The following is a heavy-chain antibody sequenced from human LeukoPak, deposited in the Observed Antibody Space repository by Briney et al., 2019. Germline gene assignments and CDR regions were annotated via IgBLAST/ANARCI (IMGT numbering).Heavy chain of an antibody. CDR2: INPNSGGT. D-gene: IGHD3-10*01. Sequence: ASVKVSCKASGYTFTGYYVHWVRQAPGHGLEWMGWINPNSGGTNYAQKFQGRVTMTRDTSISTAYMELSRLRSDDTAVYYCARDGRDQLVWFGELLDYWGQGTLVTVSS. J-gene: IGHJ4*02. V-gene: IGHV1-2*02. CDR3: ARDGRDQLVWFGELLDY. CDR1: GYTFTGYY.